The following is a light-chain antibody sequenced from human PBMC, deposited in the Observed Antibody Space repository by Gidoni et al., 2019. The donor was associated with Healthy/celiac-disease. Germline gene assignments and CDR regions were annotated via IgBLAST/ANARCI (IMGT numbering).Light chain of an antibody. J-gene: IGKJ5*01. V-gene: IGKV1-27*01. CDR2: AAS. CDR3: QKYNSAPIT. Sequence: DIQMTQSPSSLSASVGDRVTITCRASQGISNYLAWYQQKPGKVPKLLIYAASTLQSGVPSRFSGSGSGTDFTLTISSLQPEDVATYYCQKYNSAPITFXQXTRLEIK. CDR1: QGISNY.